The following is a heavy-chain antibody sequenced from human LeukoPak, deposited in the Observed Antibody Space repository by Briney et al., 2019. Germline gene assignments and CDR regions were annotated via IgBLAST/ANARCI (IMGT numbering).Heavy chain of an antibody. CDR1: GDSISPYY. CDR2: ISYSGST. CDR3: ARTPPGYYYDSSGYPGD. V-gene: IGHV4-59*08. D-gene: IGHD3-22*01. J-gene: IGHJ4*02. Sequence: PSETLSLTCTVSGDSISPYYWSWIRQPPGKELEWIGYISYSGSTRYNPSLKSRVSMSVDTSKNQFSLKLSSVTAADTAVYYCARTPPGYYYDSSGYPGDWGQGTLVTVSS.